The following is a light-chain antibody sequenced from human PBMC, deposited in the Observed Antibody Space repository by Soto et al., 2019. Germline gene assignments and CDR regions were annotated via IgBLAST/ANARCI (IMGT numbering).Light chain of an antibody. J-gene: IGKJ1*01. V-gene: IGKV3D-15*01. CDR1: QSVSSN. Sequence: EIVMTQSPATLSVSPGERATLSCRASQSVSSNLAWYQQKPGQAPRLLIYDASNRATGIPPRFSGSGSGTDFTLTISCLQSEDFATYYCQQYYNWPPWTFGQGTKVDIK. CDR3: QQYYNWPPWT. CDR2: DAS.